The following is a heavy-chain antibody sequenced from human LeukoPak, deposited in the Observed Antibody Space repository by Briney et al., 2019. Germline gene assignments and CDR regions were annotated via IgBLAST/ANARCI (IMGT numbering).Heavy chain of an antibody. D-gene: IGHD3-22*01. CDR3: ARSGGYYSGYFDP. V-gene: IGHV3-7*05. Sequence: PGGSLRLSCAASRFTFSSYWMSWVRQAPGKGLEWVANIKQDGSEKYYVDSVKGRFTISRDNAKNSLYLQMNTLRAEDTAVYYCARSGGYYSGYFDPWGRGTLVTVSS. J-gene: IGHJ5*02. CDR2: IKQDGSEK. CDR1: RFTFSSYW.